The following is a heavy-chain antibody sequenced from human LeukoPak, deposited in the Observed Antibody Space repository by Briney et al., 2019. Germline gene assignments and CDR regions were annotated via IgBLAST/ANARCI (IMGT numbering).Heavy chain of an antibody. D-gene: IGHD4-17*01. CDR1: GGSLSSGDYY. CDR2: IYYSGST. J-gene: IGHJ5*02. CDR3: ARYTVTTIGFDP. Sequence: SETLSLTCTVSGGSLSSGDYYWSWIRQPPGKGLEWIGYIYYSGSTYYNSSLKSRVTISVDTSKNQFSLKLSSVTAADTAVYYCARYTVTTIGFDPWGQGTLVTVSS. V-gene: IGHV4-30-4*01.